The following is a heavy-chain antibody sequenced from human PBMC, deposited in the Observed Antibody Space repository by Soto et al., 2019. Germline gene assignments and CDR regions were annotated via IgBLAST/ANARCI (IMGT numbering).Heavy chain of an antibody. Sequence: EVQLVESGGGLVQPGGSLRLSCAASGFTFSSYYAHWVRQAPGKGLVWVSRIDSDGSIADYADSGKGRFTISRAHANNTLYLQMKTLRAEEKDVSSFPREWIPNDYGGAYDLDVWGKGTTVTVSS. CDR1: GFTFSSYY. CDR2: IDSDGSIA. J-gene: IGHJ6*03. V-gene: IGHV3-74*01. CDR3: PREWIPNDYGGAYDLDV. D-gene: IGHD4-17*01.